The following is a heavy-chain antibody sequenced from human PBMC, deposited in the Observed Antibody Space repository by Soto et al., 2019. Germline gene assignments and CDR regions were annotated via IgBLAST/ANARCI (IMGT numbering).Heavy chain of an antibody. D-gene: IGHD3-3*01. CDR3: ARAVLRFLEWPRRHFDY. CDR2: INPSGGST. J-gene: IGHJ4*02. Sequence: ASVKVSCKASGYTFTSYYMHWVRQAPGQGLEWMGIINPSGGSTSYAQKFQGRVTMTRDTSTSTVYMELSSLRSEDTAVYYCARAVLRFLEWPRRHFDYWGQGTPVTVSS. CDR1: GYTFTSYY. V-gene: IGHV1-46*01.